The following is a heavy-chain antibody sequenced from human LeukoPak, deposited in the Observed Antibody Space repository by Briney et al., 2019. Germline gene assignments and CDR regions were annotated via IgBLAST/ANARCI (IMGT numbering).Heavy chain of an antibody. CDR1: GGSISSSSYY. CDR2: IYYSGGT. CDR3: ICVEQWLVEGSMDV. D-gene: IGHD6-19*01. Sequence: PSETLSLTCTVSGGSISSSSYYWGWIRQPPGKGLEWIGSIYYSGGTYYNPSLKSRVTISVDTSKNQFSLKLSSVTAADTAVYYCICVEQWLVEGSMDVWGQGTTVTVSS. J-gene: IGHJ6*02. V-gene: IGHV4-39*01.